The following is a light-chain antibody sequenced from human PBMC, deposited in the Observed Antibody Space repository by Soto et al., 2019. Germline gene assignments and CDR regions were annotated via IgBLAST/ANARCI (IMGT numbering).Light chain of an antibody. CDR1: QSVLYHSNNKNY. CDR2: WAS. V-gene: IGKV4-1*01. J-gene: IGKJ1*01. CDR3: LQYYSTPET. Sequence: DIVMTQSPDSLAVSLGERATINCKSSQSVLYHSNNKNYLAWYQQRPGRPPKLLIYWASTRDSGVPDRFSGSGSGTDFTLTISSLQAEDVAVYYCLQYYSTPETFGQGTKVEIK.